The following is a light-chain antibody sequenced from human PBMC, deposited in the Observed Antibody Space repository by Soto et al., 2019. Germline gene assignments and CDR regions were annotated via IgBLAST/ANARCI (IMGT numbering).Light chain of an antibody. V-gene: IGKV3-11*01. J-gene: IGKJ4*01. CDR1: QSVSSTY. Sequence: EIVLTQSPGTLSLSPGERATLSCRASQSVSSTYLGWYQQKPGQAPRLLIYDASNRATGIPARFSGSGSGTDFTLTISSLQPEDSAVYFCQQRSNWPSITFGGGTKVDIK. CDR2: DAS. CDR3: QQRSNWPSIT.